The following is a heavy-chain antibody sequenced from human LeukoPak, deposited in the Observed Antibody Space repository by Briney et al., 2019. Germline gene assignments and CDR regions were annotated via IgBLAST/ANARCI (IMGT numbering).Heavy chain of an antibody. CDR1: GYTFTSYG. CDR2: ISAYNGHT. V-gene: IGHV1-18*01. CDR3: ARDLRLASAH. J-gene: IGHJ4*02. D-gene: IGHD4-17*01. Sequence: ASVKVSCKASGYTFTSYGISWVRQAPGQGLEWMGWISAYNGHTKYSQKFQGRVTITRDTSASTAYMELSSLRSEDTAVYYCARDLRLASAHWGQGTLVTVSS.